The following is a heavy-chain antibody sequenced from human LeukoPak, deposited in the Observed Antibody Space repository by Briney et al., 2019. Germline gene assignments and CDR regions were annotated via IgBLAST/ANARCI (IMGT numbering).Heavy chain of an antibody. CDR3: ASELWFGESDQFDP. CDR1: GFTASSNY. J-gene: IGHJ5*02. V-gene: IGHV3-66*01. Sequence: QPRGCLRLSCAASGFTASSNYMNWVRHAPGEGLGWVSVIYSGGSTYYADSVKGRFTISRDNSKNTLYLQMTSLRAEDTAVYYCASELWFGESDQFDPWGQGTLVTVSS. D-gene: IGHD3-10*01. CDR2: IYSGGST.